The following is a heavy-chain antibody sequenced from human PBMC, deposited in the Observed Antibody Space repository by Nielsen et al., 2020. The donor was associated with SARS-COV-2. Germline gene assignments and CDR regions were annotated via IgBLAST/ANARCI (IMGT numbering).Heavy chain of an antibody. CDR1: GFTFSSYA. CDR3: ASGEQWLVAQFDP. Sequence: GESLKISCAASGFTFSSYAMHWVRQAPGKGLEWVAVISYDGSNKYYADSVKGRFTISRDNSKNTLYLQMNSLRAEDTAVYYCASGEQWLVAQFDPWGQGTLVTVSS. CDR2: ISYDGSNK. D-gene: IGHD6-19*01. V-gene: IGHV3-30-3*01. J-gene: IGHJ5*02.